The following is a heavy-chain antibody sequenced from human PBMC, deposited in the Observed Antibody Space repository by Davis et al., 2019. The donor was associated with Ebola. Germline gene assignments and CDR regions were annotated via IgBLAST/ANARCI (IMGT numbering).Heavy chain of an antibody. J-gene: IGHJ4*02. CDR1: GFTFSSYA. CDR2: ISGSGGST. Sequence: PGGSLRLSCAASGFTFSSYAMSWVRQAPGKGLEWVSAISGSGGSTYYADSVKGRFTISRDNSKNTLYLQMNSLRAEDTAVYYCAKGSYYYDSSGYYYPFDYWGQGTLVTVSS. D-gene: IGHD3-22*01. CDR3: AKGSYYYDSSGYYYPFDY. V-gene: IGHV3-23*01.